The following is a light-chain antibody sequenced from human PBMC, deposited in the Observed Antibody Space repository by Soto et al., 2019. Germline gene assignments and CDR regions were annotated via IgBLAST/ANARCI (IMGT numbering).Light chain of an antibody. CDR2: GAS. Sequence: ETLMTQSPATLSVSPGERATLSCRASQSVSSNLAWYQQKPGQAPRLLIYGASTRATGIPTRFSGSGSGTEFTLTISSLQSEDFAVYYSQQYNNWPPVTFGQGTRLEIK. CDR3: QQYNNWPPVT. CDR1: QSVSSN. V-gene: IGKV3-15*01. J-gene: IGKJ5*01.